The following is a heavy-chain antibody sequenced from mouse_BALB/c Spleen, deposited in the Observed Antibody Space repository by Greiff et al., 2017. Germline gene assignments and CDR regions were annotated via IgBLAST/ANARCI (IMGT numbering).Heavy chain of an antibody. V-gene: IGHV7-3*02. CDR2: IRNKANGYTT. CDR1: GFTFTDDY. D-gene: IGHD2-13*01. J-gene: IGHJ2*01. Sequence: EVKLVESGGGLVQPGGSLRLSCATSGFTFTDDYMSWVRQPPGKALEWLGFIRNKANGYTTEYSASVKARFTISRDNTQSILYLQMNTLRAEDSSAYYCARDGDPALDYFDYWGQGTTLTVSS. CDR3: ARDGDPALDYFDY.